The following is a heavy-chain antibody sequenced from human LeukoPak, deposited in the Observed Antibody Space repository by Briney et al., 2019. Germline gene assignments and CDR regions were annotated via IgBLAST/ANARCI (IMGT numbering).Heavy chain of an antibody. D-gene: IGHD2-15*01. CDR3: AREDGYCSGGSCYTWYYMDV. CDR2: GSSSSSLI. J-gene: IGHJ6*03. Sequence: GGSLRLSCAASGFTLNMYSMNWVRQAPGKGLEWVSYGSSSSSLIYYSDSVRGRFTISRDSATNSVSLQMNSLRVEDTAVYYCAREDGYCSGGSCYTWYYMDVWGKGTTVTVSS. V-gene: IGHV3-48*01. CDR1: GFTLNMYS.